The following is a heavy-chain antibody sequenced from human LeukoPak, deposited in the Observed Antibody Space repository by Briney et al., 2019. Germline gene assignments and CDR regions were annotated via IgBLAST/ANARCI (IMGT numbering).Heavy chain of an antibody. Sequence: PGGSLRLSCAASGFTFSSYSMNWVRQAPGRGLEWVSYISSSSSTIYYADSVKGRFTISRDNAKNSLYLQMNSLRAEDTAVYYCARGGLKVATIGGEHWGQGTLVTVSS. V-gene: IGHV3-48*01. CDR3: ARGGLKVATIGGEH. CDR1: GFTFSSYS. J-gene: IGHJ1*01. D-gene: IGHD5-12*01. CDR2: ISSSSSTI.